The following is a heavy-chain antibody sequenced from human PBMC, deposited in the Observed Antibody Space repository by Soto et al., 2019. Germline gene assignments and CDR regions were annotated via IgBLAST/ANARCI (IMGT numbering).Heavy chain of an antibody. CDR2: IYGGGTT. D-gene: IGHD6-19*01. J-gene: IGHJ4*02. CDR1: GFAVSSKY. Sequence: EVQLVESGGGLIQPGGSLRLSCAASGFAVSSKYMTWVRQAPGKGLEWVSGIYGGGTTYYADSVKCRFTISRDTSKNTLYLQMNSLRAEDTAVYYCVQTTGWPGFDFWGQGTLVTVSS. CDR3: VQTTGWPGFDF. V-gene: IGHV3-53*01.